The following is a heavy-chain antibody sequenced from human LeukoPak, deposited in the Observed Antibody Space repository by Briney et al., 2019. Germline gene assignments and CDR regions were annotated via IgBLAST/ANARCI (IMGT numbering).Heavy chain of an antibody. V-gene: IGHV1-69*13. CDR2: IIPIFGTA. J-gene: IGHJ3*02. CDR1: GYTFTSYG. Sequence: ASVKVSCKASGYTFTSYGISWVRQAPGQGLEWMGGIIPIFGTANYAQKFQGRVTITADESTSTAYMELSSPRSEDTAVYYCARDGDCSGGSCYPFPNAFDIWGQGTMVTVSS. D-gene: IGHD2-15*01. CDR3: ARDGDCSGGSCYPFPNAFDI.